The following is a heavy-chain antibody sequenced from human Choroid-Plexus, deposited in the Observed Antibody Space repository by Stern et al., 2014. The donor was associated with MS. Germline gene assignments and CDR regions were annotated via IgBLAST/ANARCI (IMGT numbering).Heavy chain of an antibody. J-gene: IGHJ5*02. CDR3: AKDRQYLTYFFDH. CDR2: VSHDGSYK. V-gene: IGHV3-30*18. D-gene: IGHD2/OR15-2a*01. CDR1: GFTFGSCA. Sequence: VQLVESGGGVLQPGRPLRLSCVASGFTFGSCAMHWVRQAPGKGLEWVGGVSHDGSYKYYADSVKGRFTISRDNSQNTLYMQMSSLRPEDTAVYYCAKDRQYLTYFFDHWGQGSLVTVSS.